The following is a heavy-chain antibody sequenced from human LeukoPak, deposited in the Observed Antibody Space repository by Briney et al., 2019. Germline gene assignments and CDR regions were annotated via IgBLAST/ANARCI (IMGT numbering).Heavy chain of an antibody. D-gene: IGHD6-13*01. Sequence: PGGSLRLSCAASGFTFSSYAMHWARQAPGKGLEWVAVISYDGSNKYYADSVKGRFTISRDNSKNTLYLQMNSLRAEDTAVYYCAGIAAAGTGGVWGQGTLVTVSS. CDR1: GFTFSSYA. J-gene: IGHJ4*02. CDR2: ISYDGSNK. CDR3: AGIAAAGTGGV. V-gene: IGHV3-30*04.